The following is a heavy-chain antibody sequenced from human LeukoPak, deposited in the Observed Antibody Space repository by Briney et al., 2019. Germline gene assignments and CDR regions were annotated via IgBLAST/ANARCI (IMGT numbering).Heavy chain of an antibody. CDR2: IYYSGRT. Sequence: PSETLSLTCTVSGASISGSRYYWGWIRQPPGKGLEWIGNIYYSGRTYYNPSLKSRVTISVDMSKNQFSLKVSSVTAADTAVYYCARTEGMVYYFDYWGQGNLVTVSS. CDR3: ARTEGMVYYFDY. J-gene: IGHJ4*02. CDR1: GASISGSRYY. V-gene: IGHV4-39*07. D-gene: IGHD3-10*01.